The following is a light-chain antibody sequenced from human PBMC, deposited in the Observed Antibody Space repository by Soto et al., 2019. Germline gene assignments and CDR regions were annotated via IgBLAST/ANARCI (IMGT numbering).Light chain of an antibody. CDR2: DVS. CDR3: VSYTTFSAYV. V-gene: IGLV2-14*01. J-gene: IGLJ1*01. CDR1: SSDVGSYIY. Sequence: QSVLTQPASVSGSPGQSITISCTGTSSDVGSYIYVSWYQHHPGKAPKLMLYDVSNRPSGVSNRFSGSKSGNTASLTISGVQAKDEAEYYCVSYTTFSAYVFGTGTKLTVL.